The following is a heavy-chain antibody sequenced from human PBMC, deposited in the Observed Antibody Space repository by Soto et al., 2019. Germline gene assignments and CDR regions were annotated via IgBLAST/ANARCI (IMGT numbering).Heavy chain of an antibody. CDR3: ARSYGSSWYMTFDY. V-gene: IGHV4-34*01. J-gene: IGHJ4*02. CDR1: GESFSGYY. CDR2: INHSGST. D-gene: IGHD6-13*01. Sequence: QVQLQQWGAGLLKPSETLSLTCAVYGESFSGYYWSWIRQPPGKGLEWIGEINHSGSTNYNPSLKCRVTISVDTSKNQFSLKLSSVTAADPAVYYCARSYGSSWYMTFDYWGQGTLVTVSS.